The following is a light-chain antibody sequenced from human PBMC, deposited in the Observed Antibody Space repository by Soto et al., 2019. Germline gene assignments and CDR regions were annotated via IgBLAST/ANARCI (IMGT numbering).Light chain of an antibody. Sequence: QSALTQPASVSGSPGQSITISCTGTSSDVGGYNYVPWYQQHPGKAPKLMLYEVSTRPSGVSNRFSGSKSGNTASLTISVLHAEDEADYYCTSYTSSSSWVFGGGTKLTVL. J-gene: IGLJ3*02. CDR1: SSDVGGYNY. CDR2: EVS. CDR3: TSYTSSSSWV. V-gene: IGLV2-14*01.